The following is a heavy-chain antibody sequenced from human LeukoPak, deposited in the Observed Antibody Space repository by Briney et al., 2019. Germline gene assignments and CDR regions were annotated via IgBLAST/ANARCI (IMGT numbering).Heavy chain of an antibody. J-gene: IGHJ4*02. CDR1: GGTFSSYA. CDR2: IIPIFGTA. D-gene: IGHD3-22*01. V-gene: IGHV1-69*05. Sequence: SVKVSCKASGGTFSSYAISWVRQAPGQGLEWMGRIIPIFGTANYAQKFQGRVTITTDESTSTAYMELNSLRSEDTAVYYCATMPPGTAYYYDSSGYYYVFDYWGQGTLVTVSS. CDR3: ATMPPGTAYYYDSSGYYYVFDY.